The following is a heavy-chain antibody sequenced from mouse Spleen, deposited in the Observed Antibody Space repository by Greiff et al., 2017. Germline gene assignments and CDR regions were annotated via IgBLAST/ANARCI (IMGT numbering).Heavy chain of an antibody. V-gene: IGHV1-15*01. CDR1: GYTFTDYE. CDR3: TRSSGYNIMDY. CDR2: IDPETGGT. J-gene: IGHJ4*01. D-gene: IGHD3-1*01. Sequence: QVQLQQSGAELVRPGASVTLSCKASGYTFTDYEMHWVKQTPVHGLEWIGAIDPETGGTAYNQKFKGKAILTADKSSSTAYMELRSLTSEDSAVYYCTRSSGYNIMDYWGQGTSVTVSS.